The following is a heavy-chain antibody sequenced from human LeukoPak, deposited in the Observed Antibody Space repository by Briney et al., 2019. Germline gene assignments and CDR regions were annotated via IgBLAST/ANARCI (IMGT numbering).Heavy chain of an antibody. J-gene: IGHJ4*02. CDR2: INHSGTT. CDR1: GEFVSGLY. V-gene: IGHV4-34*01. Sequence: SETLSLTCDVHGEFVSGLYWSWIRQSPGKGLEWIGDINHSGTTKYSPPLKSRVTISLDTSRNQFSLKLNSVTAADTAGYYCARGQLHFDYWGQGTLVTVSS. D-gene: IGHD6-6*01. CDR3: ARGQLHFDY.